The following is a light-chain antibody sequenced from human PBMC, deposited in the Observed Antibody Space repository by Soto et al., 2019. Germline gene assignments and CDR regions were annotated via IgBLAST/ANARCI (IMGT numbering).Light chain of an antibody. CDR2: GAS. CDR1: QSIKSD. J-gene: IGKJ4*01. V-gene: IGKV3-15*01. Sequence: EIVLTQSPVTLSVSPGARATLSCRASQSIKSDLAWYQQKPGQAPRLLIYGASTRATGIPARFSGSGSGTECTLTISSLQSEDFVLYYCQQYNNWPLLTFGGGTKVEIK. CDR3: QQYNNWPLLT.